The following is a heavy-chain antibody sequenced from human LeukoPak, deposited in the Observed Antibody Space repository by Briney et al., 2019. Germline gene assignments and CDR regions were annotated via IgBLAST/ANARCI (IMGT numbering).Heavy chain of an antibody. J-gene: IGHJ4*02. V-gene: IGHV4-34*01. D-gene: IGHD2-15*01. CDR2: INHSGST. CDR1: GGSFSGYY. Sequence: SETLSLTCAVYGGSFSGYYWSWIRQPPGKGLEWIWEINHSGSTNYNPSLKSRVTISVDTSKNQFSLKLSSVTAADTAVYYCARAVGYCSGGSCSLDYWGQGTLVTVSS. CDR3: ARAVGYCSGGSCSLDY.